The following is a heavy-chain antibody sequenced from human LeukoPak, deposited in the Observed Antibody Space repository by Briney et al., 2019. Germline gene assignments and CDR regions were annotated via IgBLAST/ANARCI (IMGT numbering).Heavy chain of an antibody. J-gene: IGHJ6*03. V-gene: IGHV3-30*02. CDR1: GFTFSSYG. D-gene: IGHD6-6*01. Sequence: GGSLRLSFAASGFTFSSYGMHWVRQAPGKGLEWVAFIRYDGSNKYYADSVKGRFTISRDNSKNTLYLQMNSLRAEDTAVYYCAKEARGSSYYYYYYYMDVWGKGTTVTVSS. CDR3: AKEARGSSYYYYYYYMDV. CDR2: IRYDGSNK.